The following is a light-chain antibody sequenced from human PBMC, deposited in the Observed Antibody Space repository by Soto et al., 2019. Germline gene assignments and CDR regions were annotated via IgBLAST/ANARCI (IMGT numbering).Light chain of an antibody. J-gene: IGKJ4*01. CDR3: QQSYSTPIT. Sequence: DIQMTQSPSSLSVSVGDRVTITCRASQSIGGFLNWYQQKLGKAPKLLIYAASSLQSGVPSRFSGSGSGTDFTLTISSLQHEDFETYYCQQSYSTPITFGGGNKVE. V-gene: IGKV1-39*01. CDR2: AAS. CDR1: QSIGGF.